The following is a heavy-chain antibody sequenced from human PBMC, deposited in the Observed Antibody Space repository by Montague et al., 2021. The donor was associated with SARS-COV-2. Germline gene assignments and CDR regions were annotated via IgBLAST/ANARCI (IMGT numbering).Heavy chain of an antibody. V-gene: IGHV6-1*01. CDR2: TYYRTKWYN. J-gene: IGHJ2*01. CDR1: GDSVAGHRGS. CDR3: ARAYCGGDCYFYWYFDL. Sequence: CAISGDSVAGHRGSWEGNRQELSTGPEWVGRTYYRTKWYNDYAVSVKSRVIINPDTSNNRISLQLNSVTPEDTAVYYCARAYCGGDCYFYWYFDLWGRGTLVTVSS. D-gene: IGHD2-21*02.